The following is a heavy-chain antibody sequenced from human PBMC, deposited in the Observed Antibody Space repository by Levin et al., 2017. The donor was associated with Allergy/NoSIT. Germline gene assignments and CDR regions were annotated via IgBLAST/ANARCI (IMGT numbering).Heavy chain of an antibody. J-gene: IGHJ6*03. V-gene: IGHV3-33*01. Sequence: GGSLRLSCAASGFTFSSYGMHWVRQAPGKGLERVAVIWDDGYKKYYSDSVKGRFTISRDNSKNTLYLQMNSLRAEDTAVYYCARVLRFYYYYYMDVWGKGTTVTVSS. CDR1: GFTFSSYG. CDR3: ARVLRFYYYYYMDV. D-gene: IGHD5-12*01. CDR2: IWDDGYKK.